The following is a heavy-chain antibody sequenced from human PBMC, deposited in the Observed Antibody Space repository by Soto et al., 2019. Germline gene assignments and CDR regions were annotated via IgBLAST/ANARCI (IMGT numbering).Heavy chain of an antibody. CDR3: AKETYGEYGPFDY. CDR2: ITGSGGGT. J-gene: IGHJ4*02. V-gene: IGHV3-23*01. CDR1: GFTFSNFA. Sequence: EVQLFQSGGGSVQPGGSLRLSCVASGFTFSNFAMSWVRQAPGTGLEWVSGITGSGGGTYYADSVKGRFTISRDNSKNTLSLKMNSLRADDTAVYYCAKETYGEYGPFDYWGQGTLVTVSS. D-gene: IGHD4-17*01.